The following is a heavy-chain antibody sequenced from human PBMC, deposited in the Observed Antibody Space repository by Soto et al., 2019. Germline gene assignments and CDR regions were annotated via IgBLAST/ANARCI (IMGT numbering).Heavy chain of an antibody. CDR1: GGTFSSYA. CDR2: IIPIFGTA. J-gene: IGHJ4*02. D-gene: IGHD5-18*01. CDR3: ARGARMDTAMVVPYY. Sequence: SVKVSCKASGGTFSSYAISWVRQAPGQGLEWMGGIIPIFGTANYAQKFQGRVTITADESTSTAYMELSSLRSEDTAAYYCARGARMDTAMVVPYYWGQGTLVTVSS. V-gene: IGHV1-69*13.